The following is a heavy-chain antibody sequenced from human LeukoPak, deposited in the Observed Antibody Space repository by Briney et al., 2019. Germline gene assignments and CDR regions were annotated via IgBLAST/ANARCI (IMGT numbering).Heavy chain of an antibody. V-gene: IGHV3-64*01. J-gene: IGHJ4*02. CDR3: ARGAASGGYDY. D-gene: IGHD3-10*01. Sequence: GGSLRLSCAASGFIFSDYDVLWVRQAPGKGLEFVSAITSNGGRTFYANSVKGRFTIPRDNSKNALYLQMDSLRADDMAVYYRARGAASGGYDYWGQGALVTVSS. CDR1: GFIFSDYD. CDR2: ITSNGGRT.